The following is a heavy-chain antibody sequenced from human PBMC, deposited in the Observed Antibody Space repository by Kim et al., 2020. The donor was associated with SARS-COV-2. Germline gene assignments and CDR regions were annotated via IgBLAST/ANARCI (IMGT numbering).Heavy chain of an antibody. Sequence: ASVKVSCKASGYTFTSYYMHWVRQAPGQGLEWMGIINPSGGSTSYAQKFQGRVTMTRDTSTSTVYMELSSLRSEDTAVYYCARGGRGRVRGVTTTGHNWFDPWGQGTLVTVSS. D-gene: IGHD3-10*01. CDR1: GYTFTSYY. V-gene: IGHV1-46*01. CDR2: INPSGGST. J-gene: IGHJ5*02. CDR3: ARGGRGRVRGVTTTGHNWFDP.